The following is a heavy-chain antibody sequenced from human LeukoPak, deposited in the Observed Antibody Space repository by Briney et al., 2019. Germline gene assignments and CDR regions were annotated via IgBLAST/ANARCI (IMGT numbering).Heavy chain of an antibody. V-gene: IGHV4-39*07. CDR1: GGSISSSSYY. CDR3: AKSGGAFDI. D-gene: IGHD3-16*01. CDR2: INYSGST. Sequence: PSETLSLTCTVSGGSISSSSYYWGWIRQPPGKGLEWIGSINYSGSTYYNPSLKSRVTISVDTSKNQFSLRLSSVTAADTAMYYCAKSGGAFDIWGQGTMVTVSS. J-gene: IGHJ3*02.